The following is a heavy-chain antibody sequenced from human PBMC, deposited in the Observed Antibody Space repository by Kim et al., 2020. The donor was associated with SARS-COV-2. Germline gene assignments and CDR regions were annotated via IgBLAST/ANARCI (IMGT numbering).Heavy chain of an antibody. CDR1: GGSISSYY. Sequence: SETLSLTCTVSGGSISSYYWSWIRQPPGKGLEWIGYIYYSGSTNYNPSPKSRVTISVDTSKNQFSLKLSSVTAADTAVYYCARDGGYSYGGWLDSWGQGTLVTVSS. V-gene: IGHV4-59*01. J-gene: IGHJ4*02. D-gene: IGHD5-18*01. CDR2: IYYSGST. CDR3: ARDGGYSYGGWLDS.